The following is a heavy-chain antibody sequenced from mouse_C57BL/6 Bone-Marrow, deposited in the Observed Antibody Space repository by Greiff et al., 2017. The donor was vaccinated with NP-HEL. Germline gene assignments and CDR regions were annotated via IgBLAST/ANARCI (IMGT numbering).Heavy chain of an antibody. D-gene: IGHD2-5*01. V-gene: IGHV5-12*01. CDR3: ARQGSNYPFDY. J-gene: IGHJ2*01. CDR2: ISNGGGST. Sequence: EVQRVESGGGLVQPGGSLKLSCAASGFTFSDYYMYWVRQTPEKRLEWVAYISNGGGSTYYPDTVKGRFTISRDNAKNTLYLQMSRLKSEDTAMYYCARQGSNYPFDYWGQGTTLTVSS. CDR1: GFTFSDYY.